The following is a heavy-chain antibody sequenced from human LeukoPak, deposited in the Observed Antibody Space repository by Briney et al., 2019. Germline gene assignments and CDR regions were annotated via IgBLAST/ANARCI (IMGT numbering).Heavy chain of an antibody. CDR1: GGSISSSSYY. J-gene: IGHJ6*03. CDR3: ARDNPFGDSNYMDV. V-gene: IGHV4-39*07. D-gene: IGHD3-10*01. Sequence: PSETLSLTCTVSGGSISSSSYYWGWIRQPPGKGLEWIGSIYYSGSTYYNPSLKSRVTVSVDTSKNQFSLKLSSVTAADTAVYYCARDNPFGDSNYMDVWGKGTTVTISS. CDR2: IYYSGST.